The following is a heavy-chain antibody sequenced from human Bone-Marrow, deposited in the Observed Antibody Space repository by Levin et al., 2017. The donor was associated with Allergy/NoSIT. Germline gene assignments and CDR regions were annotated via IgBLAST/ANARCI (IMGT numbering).Heavy chain of an antibody. CDR3: ARDSLPIYGDWYFDS. CDR1: GFNFDKYW. CDR2: IDSDGITS. J-gene: IGHJ4*02. D-gene: IGHD4-17*01. Sequence: PGGSLRLSCAASGFNFDKYWVHWVRQVPGKGLVWVSGIDSDGITSTYADSVKGRFTISRDNRRNIFFLQMNSLRVDDTAVYYCARDSLPIYGDWYFDSWGQGTLVTVSS. V-gene: IGHV3-74*03.